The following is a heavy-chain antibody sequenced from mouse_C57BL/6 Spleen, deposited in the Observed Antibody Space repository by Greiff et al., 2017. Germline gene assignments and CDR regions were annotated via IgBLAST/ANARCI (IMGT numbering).Heavy chain of an antibody. CDR1: GFTFSNYW. V-gene: IGHV6-3*01. CDR3: TFYDGYPWYFDV. Sequence: EVQLVESGGGLVQPGGSMKLSCVASGFTFSNYWMNWVRQSPEKGLEWVAQIRLKSDNYATHYAESVKGRFTISRDDSKSSVYLQMNNLRAEDTGIYYCTFYDGYPWYFDVWGTGTTVTVSS. D-gene: IGHD2-3*01. J-gene: IGHJ1*03. CDR2: IRLKSDNYAT.